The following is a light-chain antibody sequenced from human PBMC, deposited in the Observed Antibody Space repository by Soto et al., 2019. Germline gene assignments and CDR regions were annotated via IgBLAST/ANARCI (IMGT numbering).Light chain of an antibody. J-gene: IGKJ2*01. Sequence: DIQMTQSPSTLSASVGDRVTITCRASQSISSWLAWYQQKPGKAPKLQIYKASSLESGVPSRFSGSGSGTEFTLTISSLQPDDFATYYCKQYNSYSNTFGQGTKLEIK. CDR1: QSISSW. V-gene: IGKV1-5*03. CDR2: KAS. CDR3: KQYNSYSNT.